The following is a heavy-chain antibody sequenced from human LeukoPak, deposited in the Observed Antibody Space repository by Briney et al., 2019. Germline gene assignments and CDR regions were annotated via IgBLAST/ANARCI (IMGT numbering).Heavy chain of an antibody. D-gene: IGHD3-10*01. CDR2: INWNGGST. CDR3: ARSLWFGETVGVY. Sequence: SGGSLRLSCAASGFTFDDYGMSWVRQAPGKGLEWVSGINWNGGSTGYADSVKGRFSISRDNAKNSLYLQMNSLRAEDTALYYCARSLWFGETVGVYWGQGTLVTVSS. V-gene: IGHV3-20*04. J-gene: IGHJ4*02. CDR1: GFTFDDYG.